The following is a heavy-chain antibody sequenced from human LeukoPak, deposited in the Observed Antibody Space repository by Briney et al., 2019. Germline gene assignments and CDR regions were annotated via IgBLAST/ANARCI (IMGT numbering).Heavy chain of an antibody. CDR2: ISGSGGST. V-gene: IGHV3-23*01. CDR1: GFTFSSYA. Sequence: GGSLRLSCAASGFTFSSYAMSWVRQAPGKGLEWVSAISGSGGSTYYADSVKGRFTISRDNAKNSLYLQMNSLRAEDTAVYYCARDRYGDYDFDYWGQGTLVTVSS. CDR3: ARDRYGDYDFDY. J-gene: IGHJ4*02. D-gene: IGHD4-17*01.